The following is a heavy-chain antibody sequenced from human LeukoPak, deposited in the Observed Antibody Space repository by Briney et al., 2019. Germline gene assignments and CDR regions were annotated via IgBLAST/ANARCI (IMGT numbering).Heavy chain of an antibody. Sequence: SETLSLTCTVSGGSISSYYWSWIRQPAGKGLEWIGRIYTSGSTNYNPSLKSRVTMSVDTSKNQFSLKLSSVTAADTAVYYCARAWSSSSYYYYYMDVWGKETTVTVSS. D-gene: IGHD6-6*01. V-gene: IGHV4-4*07. CDR3: ARAWSSSSYYYYYMDV. CDR2: IYTSGST. CDR1: GGSISSYY. J-gene: IGHJ6*03.